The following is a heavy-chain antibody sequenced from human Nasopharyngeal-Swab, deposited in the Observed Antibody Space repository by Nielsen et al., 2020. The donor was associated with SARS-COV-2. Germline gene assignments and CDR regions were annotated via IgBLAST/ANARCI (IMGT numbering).Heavy chain of an antibody. CDR2: ISGGGASE. CDR1: GFTFTSYA. D-gene: IGHD4-23*01. CDR3: AKDLGVESPLWFDY. J-gene: IGHJ4*02. V-gene: IGHV3-23*01. Sequence: GESLKISCAASGFTFTSYAMTWVRQAPGKGLEWVSSISGGGASEDYADSVKGRFTISRDYSKNTLYLQMSSLRAEDTAIYYCAKDLGVESPLWFDYWGQGTLLTVSS.